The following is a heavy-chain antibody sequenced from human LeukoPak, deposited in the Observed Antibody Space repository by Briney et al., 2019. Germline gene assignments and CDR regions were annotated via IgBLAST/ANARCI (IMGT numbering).Heavy chain of an antibody. V-gene: IGHV1-46*01. J-gene: IGHJ6*03. D-gene: IGHD2-8*01. CDR1: GYTLTSYY. CDR2: INPSGGST. Sequence: ASVKVSCKASGYTLTSYYMHWVRQAPGQGLEWMGIINPSGGSTSYAQKFQGRVTMTRDMSTSTVYMELSSLRSEDTAVYYCARDDIVRARYYYYMDVWGKGTTVTVSS. CDR3: ARDDIVRARYYYYMDV.